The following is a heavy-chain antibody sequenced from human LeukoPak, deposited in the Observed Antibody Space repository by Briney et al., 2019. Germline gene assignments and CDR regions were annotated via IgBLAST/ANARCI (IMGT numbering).Heavy chain of an antibody. CDR2: IYPGDSDT. D-gene: IGHD1-26*01. Sequence: PGESLKISCKGSGYSFTNYWIGWVRQMPGIGLEWLGIIYPGDSDTRYSPSFQGQVTISADKSISTAYLQWSSLKASDTAIYYCARQNIGGTSASDYWGQGTLVTVSS. J-gene: IGHJ4*02. CDR1: GYSFTNYW. V-gene: IGHV5-51*01. CDR3: ARQNIGGTSASDY.